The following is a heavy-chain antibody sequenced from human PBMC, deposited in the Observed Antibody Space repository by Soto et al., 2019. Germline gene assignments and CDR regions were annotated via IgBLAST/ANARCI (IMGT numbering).Heavy chain of an antibody. CDR2: IYYSGST. V-gene: IGHV4-39*01. CDR3: ARQFRFGEFTYYYYGMDV. CDR1: GGSISSSSYY. J-gene: IGHJ6*02. D-gene: IGHD3-10*01. Sequence: SETLSLTCTVSGGSISSSSYYWGWIRQPPGKGLEWIGSIYYSGSTYYNPSLKSRVTISVDTSKNQFSLKLSSVTAADTAVYYCARQFRFGEFTYYYYGMDVWGQGTTVTVSS.